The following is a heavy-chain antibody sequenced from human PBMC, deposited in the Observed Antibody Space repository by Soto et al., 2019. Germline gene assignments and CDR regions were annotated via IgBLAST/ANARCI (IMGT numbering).Heavy chain of an antibody. D-gene: IGHD3-10*01. Sequence: QVQLVQSGTEVRKPGASVRVSCKASGYTFTAFAMHWVRQAPGQMPEWMGWINADNGNRRYSQKFHGRVTFTRDTSANTAYLELSSLESDDTAVYYCARDGSGYYGSGSYPDWGQGTLVTVSS. CDR3: ARDGSGYYGSGSYPD. V-gene: IGHV1-3*01. CDR1: GYTFTAFA. CDR2: INADNGNR. J-gene: IGHJ4*02.